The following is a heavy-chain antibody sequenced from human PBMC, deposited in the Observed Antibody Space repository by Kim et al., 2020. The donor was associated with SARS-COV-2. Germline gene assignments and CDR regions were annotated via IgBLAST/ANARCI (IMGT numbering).Heavy chain of an antibody. J-gene: IGHJ4*02. D-gene: IGHD5-12*01. Sequence: GGSLRLSCAASGFTFSSYAMHWVRQAPGKGLEWVAVISYDGSNKYYADSVKGRFTISRDNSKNTLYLQMNSLRAEDTAVYYCASSDGYNSPPHFYSCGQG. CDR2: ISYDGSNK. CDR3: ASSDGYNSPPHFYS. CDR1: GFTFSSYA. V-gene: IGHV3-30-3*01.